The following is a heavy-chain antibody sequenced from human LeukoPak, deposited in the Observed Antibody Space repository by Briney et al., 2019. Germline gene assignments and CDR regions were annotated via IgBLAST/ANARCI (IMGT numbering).Heavy chain of an antibody. Sequence: GGSLRLSCAASGFTFSSYSMNWVRQAPGKGLEWVSSITSSSSYIYYADSVKGRFTISRDNAKNSLYLQMNSLRAEDTAVYYCASGGFYCSSTTCPPDWGQGTLVTVSS. CDR3: ASGGFYCSSTTCPPD. J-gene: IGHJ4*02. CDR2: ITSSSSYI. D-gene: IGHD2-2*01. V-gene: IGHV3-21*01. CDR1: GFTFSSYS.